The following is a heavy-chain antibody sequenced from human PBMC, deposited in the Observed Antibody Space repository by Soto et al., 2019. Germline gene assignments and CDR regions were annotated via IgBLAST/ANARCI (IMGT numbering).Heavy chain of an antibody. V-gene: IGHV1-69*12. J-gene: IGHJ4*02. D-gene: IGHD6-19*01. Sequence: QVQLVQSGAEVKKPGSSVKVSCKASGGTFSSDAISWVRQAPGQGLEWVGGILPIFGTANYAQKFQGRVTFTAEESTSTAYMELSSLRSEDTAVYYCALAVAGTNFDYWGQGTLVTVSS. CDR1: GGTFSSDA. CDR2: ILPIFGTA. CDR3: ALAVAGTNFDY.